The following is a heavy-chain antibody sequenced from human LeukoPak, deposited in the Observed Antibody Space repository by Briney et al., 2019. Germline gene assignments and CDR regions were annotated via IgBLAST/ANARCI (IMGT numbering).Heavy chain of an antibody. CDR3: ARALLVPAAAYFDY. J-gene: IGHJ4*02. V-gene: IGHV1-2*04. Sequence: GASVKVSFKASGYTFTGYYMHWVRQAPGQGLEWMGWINPNSGGTNYAQKFQGWVTMTRDTSISTAYMELSRLRSDDTAVYYCARALLVPAAAYFDYCGQGTLVTVSS. CDR2: INPNSGGT. D-gene: IGHD2-2*01. CDR1: GYTFTGYY.